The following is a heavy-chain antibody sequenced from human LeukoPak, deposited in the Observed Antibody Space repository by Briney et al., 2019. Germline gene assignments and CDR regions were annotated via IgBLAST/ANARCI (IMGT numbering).Heavy chain of an antibody. CDR2: IYYSGST. CDR1: GYSISSGYY. J-gene: IGHJ3*02. Sequence: SETLSLTCAISGYSISSGYYWGWIRQPPGKGLEWIASIYYSGSTSYNPSLKSRVTISVDTSKNQFSLRLSSVTAADMATYYCAGHLGYYRSRSAFDIWGQGTMVTVSS. D-gene: IGHD1-14*01. V-gene: IGHV4-38-2*01. CDR3: AGHLGYYRSRSAFDI.